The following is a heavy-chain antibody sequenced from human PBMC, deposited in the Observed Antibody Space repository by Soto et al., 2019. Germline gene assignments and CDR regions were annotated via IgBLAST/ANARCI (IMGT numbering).Heavy chain of an antibody. D-gene: IGHD3-22*01. Sequence: ASVKVSCKASGYTFTSYGISWVRQAPGQGLEWMGWISAYNGNTNYAQKLQGRVTMTTDTSTSTAYMELRSLRSDDTAVYYCARDRGYYDSSGPFDYWGQGTLVTVSS. CDR3: ARDRGYYDSSGPFDY. CDR1: GYTFTSYG. V-gene: IGHV1-18*01. CDR2: ISAYNGNT. J-gene: IGHJ4*02.